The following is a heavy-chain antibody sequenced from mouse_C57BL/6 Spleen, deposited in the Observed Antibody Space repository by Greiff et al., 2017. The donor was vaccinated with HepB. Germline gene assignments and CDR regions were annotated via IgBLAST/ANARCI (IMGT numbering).Heavy chain of an antibody. D-gene: IGHD2-3*01. J-gene: IGHJ2*01. CDR3: ARDFDGYYDY. Sequence: EVQLQESGPGLVKPSQSLSLTCSVTGYSITSGYYWNWIRQFPGNKLEWMGYISYDGSNNYNPSLKNRISITRDTSKNQFSLKLNSVTTEDTATYYCARDFDGYYDYWGQGTTLTVSS. CDR1: GYSITSGYY. V-gene: IGHV3-6*01. CDR2: ISYDGSN.